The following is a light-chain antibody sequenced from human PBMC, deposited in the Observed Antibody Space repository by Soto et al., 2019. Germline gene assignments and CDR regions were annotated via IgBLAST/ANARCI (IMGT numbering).Light chain of an antibody. Sequence: EIVMTQSPGTLSVPPGARATLSCRASPSVSSNLAWYQQKPGQAPMLLIYGASTRATGIPARFSGSGSGTEFTLTISSLQSGDFAVYYSQQRSNWTFGQGTKVDIK. V-gene: IGKV3-15*01. CDR2: GAS. CDR1: PSVSSN. J-gene: IGKJ1*01. CDR3: QQRSNWT.